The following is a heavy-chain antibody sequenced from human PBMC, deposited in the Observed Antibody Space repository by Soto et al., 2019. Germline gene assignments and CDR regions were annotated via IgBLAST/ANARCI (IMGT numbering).Heavy chain of an antibody. CDR2: ISAYNGNT. D-gene: IGHD2-15*01. CDR1: GYTFTSYG. CDR3: VVAAQPSYFDY. V-gene: IGHV1-18*01. Sequence: QVQLVQSGAEVKKPGASVKVSCKASGYTFTSYGISWVRQAPGQGLEWMGWISAYNGNTNYAQKLQGRVTTTTDTTTSTAYMELRSLRSDEPAVYYCVVAAQPSYFDYWGQGTLVTVSS. J-gene: IGHJ4*02.